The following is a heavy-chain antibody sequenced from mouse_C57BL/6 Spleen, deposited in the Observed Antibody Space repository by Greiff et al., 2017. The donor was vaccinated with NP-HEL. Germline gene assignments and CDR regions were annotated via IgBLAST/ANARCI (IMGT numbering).Heavy chain of an antibody. V-gene: IGHV1-69*01. Sequence: QVQLQQPGAELVMPGASVKLSCKASGYTFTSYWMHWVKQRPGQGLEWIGEIDPSDSYPNYNQKFKGKSTLTVDKSSSTAYMQLSSLTSEDAAVYYCARQSRGAMDYWGQGTSVTVSA. CDR1: GYTFTSYW. CDR2: IDPSDSYP. D-gene: IGHD1-1*01. CDR3: ARQSRGAMDY. J-gene: IGHJ4*01.